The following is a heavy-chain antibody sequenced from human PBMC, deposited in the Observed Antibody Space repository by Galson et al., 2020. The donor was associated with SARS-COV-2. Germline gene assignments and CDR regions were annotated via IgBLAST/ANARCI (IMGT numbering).Heavy chain of an antibody. CDR1: GASIRSGRYH. J-gene: IGHJ6*02. V-gene: IGHV4-61*02. D-gene: IGHD3-3*01. CDR2: IHTSGNT. CDR3: ARGEFLEFYYYGIDV. Sequence: SETLSLTCTVSGASIRSGRYHWSWIRQPAGKGLESIGRIHTSGNTNYNPSLKSRVTISLDTSKNQFSLRLRSVTAADTAVYYCARGEFLEFYYYGIDVWGQGTTVTVSS.